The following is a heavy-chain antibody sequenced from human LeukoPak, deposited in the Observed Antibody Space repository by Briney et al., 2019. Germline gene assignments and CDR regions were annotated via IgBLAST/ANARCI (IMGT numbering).Heavy chain of an antibody. D-gene: IGHD2-15*01. CDR2: INWNGRST. Sequence: PGGALRLSCVASGFTLDDYGMNWVRQAPGKGLEWVSGINWNGRSTGYADSVKGRFTISRDNAKNSLYLQMDSLRAEDTALYYCTRGSEVGAYYYFYYLHVWGKGTTVAVSS. V-gene: IGHV3-20*04. CDR1: GFTLDDYG. J-gene: IGHJ6*03. CDR3: TRGSEVGAYYYFYYLHV.